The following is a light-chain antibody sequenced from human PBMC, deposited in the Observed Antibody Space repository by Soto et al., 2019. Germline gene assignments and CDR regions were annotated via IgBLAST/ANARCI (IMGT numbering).Light chain of an antibody. Sequence: IPLTQSPSSVSASVGDRVTITCRASQGISSSLAWYQQKPGKVPNLLMYAASTSRSGVPPRFSGSGSGTDFTLTISSLQPEDFATYYCQQLSHYPYTFGQGTKLEIK. CDR1: QGISSS. CDR2: AAS. J-gene: IGKJ2*01. V-gene: IGKV1-9*01. CDR3: QQLSHYPYT.